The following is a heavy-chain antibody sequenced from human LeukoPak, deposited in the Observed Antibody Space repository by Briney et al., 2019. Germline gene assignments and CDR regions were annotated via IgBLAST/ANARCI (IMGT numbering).Heavy chain of an antibody. V-gene: IGHV1-2*02. CDR1: GYTFTGYY. D-gene: IGHD5-12*01. Sequence: ASVKVSCKASGYTFTGYYMHWVRQAPGQGLEWMGWINPNSGGTNYAQKFQGRVTMTRDTSISTAYMELSRLRSDDTAVYYCARDRRIEWLRFRRGGDYYYYMDVWGKGTTVTVSS. J-gene: IGHJ6*03. CDR3: ARDRRIEWLRFRRGGDYYYYMDV. CDR2: INPNSGGT.